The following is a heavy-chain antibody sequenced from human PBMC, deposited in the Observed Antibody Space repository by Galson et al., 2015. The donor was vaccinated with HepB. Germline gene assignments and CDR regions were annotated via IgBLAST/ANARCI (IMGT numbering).Heavy chain of an antibody. D-gene: IGHD3-3*01. J-gene: IGHJ4*02. Sequence: SLRLSCAASGFTFSSYSMNWVRQAPGKGLEWVSSISSSSSYIYYADSVKGRFTISRDNSKNTLYLQMNSLRAEDTAVYYCASVTLWSGYFGWGQGTLVTVSS. CDR1: GFTFSSYS. CDR2: ISSSSSYI. V-gene: IGHV3-21*04. CDR3: ASVTLWSGYFG.